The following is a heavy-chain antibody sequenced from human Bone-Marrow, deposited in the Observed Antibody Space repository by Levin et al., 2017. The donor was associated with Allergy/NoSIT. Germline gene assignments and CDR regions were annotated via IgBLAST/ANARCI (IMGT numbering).Heavy chain of an antibody. V-gene: IGHV3-30-3*01. CDR1: GFTFSSYA. J-gene: IGHJ3*02. D-gene: IGHD6-13*01. Sequence: GGSLRLSCAASGFTFSSYAMHWVRQAPGKGLGWVAVISYDGSNKYYADSVKGRFTISRDNSKNTLYLQMNSLRAEDTAVYYCARDQAYSTAGDAFDIWGQGTMVTVSS. CDR2: ISYDGSNK. CDR3: ARDQAYSTAGDAFDI.